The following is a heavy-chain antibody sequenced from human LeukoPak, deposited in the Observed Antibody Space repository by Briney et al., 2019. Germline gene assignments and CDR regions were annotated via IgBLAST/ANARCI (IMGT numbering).Heavy chain of an antibody. CDR1: GFSFSKYA. Sequence: GGSLRHSCAASGFSFSKYAMDCVRQAPGKGLEGVAIISKDGSMRYYAHHVKGRFTVSRDNSNNTLSLQMNSLKSEDRAVYYCEGEKFDIWGQGTMVTVSA. CDR3: EGEKFDI. J-gene: IGHJ3*02. CDR2: ISKDGSMR. V-gene: IGHV3-30*04.